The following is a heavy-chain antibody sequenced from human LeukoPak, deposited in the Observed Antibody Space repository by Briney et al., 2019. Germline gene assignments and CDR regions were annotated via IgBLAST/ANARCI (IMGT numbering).Heavy chain of an antibody. J-gene: IGHJ5*02. CDR1: GYTFTGYY. CDR2: INPNSGNT. V-gene: IGHV1-8*02. D-gene: IGHD2-15*01. CDR3: ALTPRVNWFDP. Sequence: ASVKVSCKASGYTFTGYYMHWVRQAPGQGLEWMGWINPNSGNTGYAQKFQGRVTMTRNTSISTAYMELSSLRSEDTAVYYCALTPRVNWFDPWGQGTLVTVSS.